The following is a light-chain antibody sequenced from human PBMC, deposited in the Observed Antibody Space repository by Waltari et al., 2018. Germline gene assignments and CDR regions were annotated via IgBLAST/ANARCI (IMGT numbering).Light chain of an antibody. CDR1: QDIGNW. CDR2: AAS. Sequence: DIQMTQSPSSVSPSVGDRINITCRASQDIGNWLAWYQQKPGTAPKLLIYAASRLQRGVPARFSGSGFGTDFTLTIVSLQPEDFATYFCQQANTFPPGVTFGGGTKVEI. J-gene: IGKJ4*01. CDR3: QQANTFPPGVT. V-gene: IGKV1D-12*01.